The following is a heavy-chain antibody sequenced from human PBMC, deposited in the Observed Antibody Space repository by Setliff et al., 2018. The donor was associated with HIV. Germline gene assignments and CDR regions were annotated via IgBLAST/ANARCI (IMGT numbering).Heavy chain of an antibody. J-gene: IGHJ4*02. V-gene: IGHV4-59*01. CDR1: GGSTSGYY. CDR2: VFYSGSA. CDR3: ARAKGYCNDDGCFSNFDY. D-gene: IGHD2-15*01. Sequence: SETLSLTCTVSGGSTSGYYWNWIRQSPGKGLEWIGCVFYSGSANYSPSLKSRVTISADTSKNQFSLKLSSVTAADTDMYYCARAKGYCNDDGCFSNFDYWGQGTLVTVSS.